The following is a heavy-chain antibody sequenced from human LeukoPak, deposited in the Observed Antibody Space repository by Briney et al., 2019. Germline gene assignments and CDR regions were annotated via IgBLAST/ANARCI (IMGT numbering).Heavy chain of an antibody. J-gene: IGHJ6*02. V-gene: IGHV4-59*01. CDR3: ARITDGRDGYNYYYGMDV. D-gene: IGHD5-24*01. CDR1: GGSMTSYY. CDR2: IYNSGST. Sequence: SEALSLTCTVSGGSMTSYYWSWSRQPPGKGLEWIGYIYNSGSTNYNPSLKSRVTISVDTSKKQFSLKLSSVTAADTAVYYCARITDGRDGYNYYYGMDVWGQGTTVTVSS.